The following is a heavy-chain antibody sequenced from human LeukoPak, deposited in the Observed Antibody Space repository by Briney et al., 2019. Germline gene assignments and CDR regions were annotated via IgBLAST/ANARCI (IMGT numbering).Heavy chain of an antibody. CDR3: AREDTTYYDSSVDAFDI. Sequence: ASVKVSCKASGYTFTSYGISWVRQAPGQGLEWMGWISAYNGNTNYAQKLQGRVTMTTDTSTSTPYMELRSLRSDDTAVYYCAREDTTYYDSSVDAFDIWGQGTMVTVSS. CDR1: GYTFTSYG. CDR2: ISAYNGNT. J-gene: IGHJ3*02. D-gene: IGHD3-22*01. V-gene: IGHV1-18*01.